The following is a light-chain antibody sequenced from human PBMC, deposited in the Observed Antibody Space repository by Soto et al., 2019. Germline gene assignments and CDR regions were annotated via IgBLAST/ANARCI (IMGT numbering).Light chain of an antibody. CDR1: SSDVGGYNY. J-gene: IGLJ1*01. CDR3: SSYTSSSPLGV. Sequence: QSALTQPASVSGSPGQSITISCTGTSSDVGGYNYVSWYQQHPGKAPKLMIYEVSNRPSGVSNRFSGSKSGNTASLTISGLQAEDEADYYCSSYTSSSPLGVFGTATKLTVL. CDR2: EVS. V-gene: IGLV2-14*01.